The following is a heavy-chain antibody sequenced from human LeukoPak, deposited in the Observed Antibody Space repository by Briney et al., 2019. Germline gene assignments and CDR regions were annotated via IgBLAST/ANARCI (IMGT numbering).Heavy chain of an antibody. D-gene: IGHD5-24*01. V-gene: IGHV1-2*02. CDR3: ARRRDGYNYGLVGAFDI. J-gene: IGHJ3*02. CDR2: INPNSGGT. Sequence: GASVKVSCKASGYTFTSYDINWVRQATGQGLEWMGWINPNSGGTNYAQKFQGRVTMTRDTSISTAYMELSRLRSDDTAVYYCARRRDGYNYGLVGAFDIWGQGTMVTVSS. CDR1: GYTFTSYD.